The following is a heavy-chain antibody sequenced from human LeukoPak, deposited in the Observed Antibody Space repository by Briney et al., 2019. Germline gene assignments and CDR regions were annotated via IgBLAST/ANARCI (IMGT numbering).Heavy chain of an antibody. CDR3: ARLLATNYFDY. V-gene: IGHV4-39*01. CDR1: GGSISSSSYY. CDR2: IYYSGST. Sequence: SETLSLTCTVSGGSISSSSYYWGWIRQPPGKGLEWIGSIYYSGSTYYNPSLKSRVTISVDTSKNQFSLKLSSVTAADTAAYYCARLLATNYFDYWGQGTLVTVSS. D-gene: IGHD3-3*01. J-gene: IGHJ4*02.